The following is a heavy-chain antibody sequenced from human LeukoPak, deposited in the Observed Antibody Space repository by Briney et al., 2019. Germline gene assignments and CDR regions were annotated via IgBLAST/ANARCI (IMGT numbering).Heavy chain of an antibody. D-gene: IGHD1-1*01. J-gene: IGHJ4*02. CDR2: INGRGGDT. V-gene: IGHV3-23*01. CDR1: GFTFSTYI. CDR3: AKDRAGTPWAD. Sequence: GGSLRLSCAASGFTFSTYIMTWVRQAPGKGLECVSTINGRGGDTYYADSVKGRFTISRDNSRNTVYLQMNSLRAEDTAVYYCAKDRAGTPWADWGQGTLVTVSS.